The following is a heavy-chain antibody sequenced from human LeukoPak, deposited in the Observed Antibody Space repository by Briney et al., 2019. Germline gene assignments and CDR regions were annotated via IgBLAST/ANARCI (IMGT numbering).Heavy chain of an antibody. V-gene: IGHV1-3*01. D-gene: IGHD2-2*01. J-gene: IGHJ4*02. CDR1: GYTFTTYA. CDR2: ISVGDGNT. CDR3: ARGYSGVVPAAHPDF. Sequence: ASVKVSCKASGYTFTTYAIHWVRQAPGQGLQWMGWISVGDGNTNYSQKFQGRVTLTRDTSASTVYMELTSLISEDTAVYYCARGYSGVVPAAHPDFWGQGTPVTVSS.